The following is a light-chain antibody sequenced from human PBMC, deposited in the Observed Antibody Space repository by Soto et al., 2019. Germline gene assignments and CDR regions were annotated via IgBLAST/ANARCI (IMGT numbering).Light chain of an antibody. CDR1: QGITNS. CDR3: QQYGSSPLWT. J-gene: IGKJ1*01. V-gene: IGKV1-27*01. CDR2: TAS. Sequence: TQSPATLSASVGDRVTITCRTSQGITNSLAWYQQKPGKTPNLLIYTASILQTGVPSRFSGSGSGTDFTLTISRLEPEDFAVYYCQQYGSSPLWTFGQGTKVDIK.